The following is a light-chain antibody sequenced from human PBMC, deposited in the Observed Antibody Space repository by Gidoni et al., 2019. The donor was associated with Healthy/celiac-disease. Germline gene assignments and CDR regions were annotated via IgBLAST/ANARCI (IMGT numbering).Light chain of an antibody. CDR3: SSYAGSHYV. J-gene: IGLJ1*01. V-gene: IGLV2-8*01. CDR2: EVS. Sequence: QSALTQPPSASGSPGQSVTISCTGTSSDVGGYNYVSWYQQHPGKAPKLMIDEVSKRPSGVPDRFSGPKSGNTASLTVSGLQAEDEADYYCSSYAGSHYVFGTGTKVTVL. CDR1: SSDVGGYNY.